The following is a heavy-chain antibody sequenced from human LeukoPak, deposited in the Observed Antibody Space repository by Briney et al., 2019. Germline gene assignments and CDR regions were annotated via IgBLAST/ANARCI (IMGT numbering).Heavy chain of an antibody. Sequence: PGGSLRLSCAASGFTFSSCAMSWVRQAPRKGLEWVSTISGSDGTTYFADSVKGRFTVSRDNSKNTLYLQMNSLRAEDTAIYYCAKGPAFNYYDSSGYHQVFDYWGQGTLVTVSS. CDR2: ISGSDGTT. CDR1: GFTFSSCA. D-gene: IGHD3-22*01. V-gene: IGHV3-23*01. J-gene: IGHJ4*02. CDR3: AKGPAFNYYDSSGYHQVFDY.